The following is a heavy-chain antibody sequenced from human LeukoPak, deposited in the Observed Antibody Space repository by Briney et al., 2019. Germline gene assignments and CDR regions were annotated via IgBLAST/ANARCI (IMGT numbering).Heavy chain of an antibody. D-gene: IGHD3/OR15-3a*01. Sequence: GGSLRLSCAASGFTFSSYGMHWVRQAPGKGLEWVAFIRYDGSNKYYADSVKGRFTISRDNSKNTLYLQMNSLRAEDTAVYYCAREGLEDYYYMDVWGKGTTVTVSS. CDR3: AREGLEDYYYMDV. J-gene: IGHJ6*03. CDR2: IRYDGSNK. CDR1: GFTFSSYG. V-gene: IGHV3-30*02.